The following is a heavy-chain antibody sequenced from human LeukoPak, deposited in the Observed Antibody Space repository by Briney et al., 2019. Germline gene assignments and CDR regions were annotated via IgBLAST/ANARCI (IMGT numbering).Heavy chain of an antibody. D-gene: IGHD3-10*01. CDR1: GYTFTGYY. J-gene: IGHJ4*02. Sequence: ASVKVSCKASGYTFTGYYMHWVRRAPGQGLEWMGWINPNSGGTNYAQKFQARVTMTMDTSINTAFMELKRLRSDDTALYYCARVGYFFGSGTYNLGDYWGQGTLVTVSS. V-gene: IGHV1-2*02. CDR2: INPNSGGT. CDR3: ARVGYFFGSGTYNLGDY.